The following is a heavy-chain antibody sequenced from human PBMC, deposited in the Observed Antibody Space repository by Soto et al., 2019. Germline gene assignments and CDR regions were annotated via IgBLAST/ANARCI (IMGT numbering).Heavy chain of an antibody. CDR2: ISYDGSNK. D-gene: IGHD1-26*01. CDR3: AKDPAGSYDPTWFDP. CDR1: GFTFSSYG. V-gene: IGHV3-30*18. J-gene: IGHJ5*02. Sequence: GGSLRLSCAASGFTFSSYGMHWVRQAPGKGLEWVAVISYDGSNKYYADSVKGRFTISRDNSKNTLYLQMNSLRAEDTAVYYCAKDPAGSYDPTWFDPWGQGTLVTVAS.